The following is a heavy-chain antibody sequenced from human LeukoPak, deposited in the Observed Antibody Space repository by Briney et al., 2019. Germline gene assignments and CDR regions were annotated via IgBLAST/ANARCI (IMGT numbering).Heavy chain of an antibody. CDR2: IIPIFGTA. J-gene: IGHJ4*02. CDR1: GGTFGSYA. CDR3: ARAREITMVRGVITYFDY. Sequence: ASVKVSCKASGGTFGSYAISWVRQAPGQGLEWMGGIIPIFGTANYAQKFQGRVTITADESTSTAYMELSSLRSEDTAVYYCARAREITMVRGVITYFDYWGQGTLVTVSS. V-gene: IGHV1-69*13. D-gene: IGHD3-10*01.